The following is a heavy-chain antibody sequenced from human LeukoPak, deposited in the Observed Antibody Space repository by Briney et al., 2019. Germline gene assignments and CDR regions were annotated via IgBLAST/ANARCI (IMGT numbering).Heavy chain of an antibody. CDR1: GYTFTNYW. J-gene: IGHJ4*02. Sequence: GESLKISCKASGYTFTNYWIGWVRQIPGKGLEWMGIIYPTDSDSRYSPPFQGQVTLSADKSITTAYLQWSSLKASDTAMYYCARSINHGTYYLDYWGQGTLVTVSS. D-gene: IGHD1-26*01. CDR2: IYPTDSDS. CDR3: ARSINHGTYYLDY. V-gene: IGHV5-51*01.